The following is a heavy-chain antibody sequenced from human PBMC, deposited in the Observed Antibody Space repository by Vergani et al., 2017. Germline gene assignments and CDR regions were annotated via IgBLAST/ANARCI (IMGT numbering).Heavy chain of an antibody. J-gene: IGHJ4*02. CDR1: GFTFSDYY. V-gene: IGHV3-11*05. CDR2: ISSSSSYT. D-gene: IGHD3-10*01. CDR3: ARVWEVRGVLPDY. Sequence: QVQLVESGGGLVKPGGSLRLSCAASGFTFSDYYISWIRQAPGKGLEWVSYISSSSSYTNYADSVKGRFTISRDNAKNSLYLQMNSLRAEDTAVYYCARVWEVRGVLPDYWGQGTLVTVSS.